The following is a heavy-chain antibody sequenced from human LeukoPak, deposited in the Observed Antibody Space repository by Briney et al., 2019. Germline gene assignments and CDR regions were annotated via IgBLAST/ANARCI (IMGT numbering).Heavy chain of an antibody. V-gene: IGHV3-48*03. Sequence: GGSLRLSCAASGFTFSSYEMNWVRQAPGKGLEWVSYISSSGSTIYYADSVKGRSTISRDNAKNSLYLQMNSLRAEDTAVYYCASKGRYCSGGSCYGPWGYYFDYWRQGTLVTVSS. CDR1: GFTFSSYE. J-gene: IGHJ4*02. CDR3: ASKGRYCSGGSCYGPWGYYFDY. CDR2: ISSSGSTI. D-gene: IGHD2-15*01.